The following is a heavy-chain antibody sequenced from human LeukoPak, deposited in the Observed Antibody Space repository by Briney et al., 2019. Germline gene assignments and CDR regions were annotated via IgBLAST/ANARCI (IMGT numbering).Heavy chain of an antibody. D-gene: IGHD3-3*01. CDR1: GYSISSGYF. Sequence: SETLSLTCTVSGYSISSGYFWGWIRQPPGKGLEWIGSIYYSGSTYYNPSLKSRVTISVDTSKNQFSLKLSSVTAADTAVYYCARVQCITIFGVVHNWFDPWGQGTLVTVSS. CDR3: ARVQCITIFGVVHNWFDP. CDR2: IYYSGST. J-gene: IGHJ5*02. V-gene: IGHV4-38-2*02.